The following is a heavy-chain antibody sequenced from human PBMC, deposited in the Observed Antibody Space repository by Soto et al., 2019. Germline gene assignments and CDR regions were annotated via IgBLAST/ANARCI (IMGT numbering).Heavy chain of an antibody. CDR2: INAGNGNT. V-gene: IGHV1-3*01. CDR3: ASSHCGGDCYSYYYYGMDV. J-gene: IGHJ6*02. D-gene: IGHD2-21*02. CDR1: GYTFTSYA. Sequence: ASVKVSCKASGYTFTSYAMHWVRQAPGQRLEWMGWINAGNGNTKYSQKFQGRVTITRDTSASTAYMELSSLISEDTAVYYCASSHCGGDCYSYYYYGMDVWGQGTTVTAP.